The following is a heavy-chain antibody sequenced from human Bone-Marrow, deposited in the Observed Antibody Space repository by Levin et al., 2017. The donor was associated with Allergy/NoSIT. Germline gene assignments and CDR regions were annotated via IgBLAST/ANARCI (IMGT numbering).Heavy chain of an antibody. V-gene: IGHV3-23*01. D-gene: IGHD1-26*01. CDR2: ISKSGDNT. CDR1: GFTFSTYA. Sequence: PGESLKISCAASGFTFSTYAMTWVRQTPGKGLDWVSTISKSGDNTYYADSVKGRFTISRDNSKNTLYLQMNSLRADDTAVYYCAKDLFGWDLPNTIFDYWGQGTLVTVSS. J-gene: IGHJ4*02. CDR3: AKDLFGWDLPNTIFDY.